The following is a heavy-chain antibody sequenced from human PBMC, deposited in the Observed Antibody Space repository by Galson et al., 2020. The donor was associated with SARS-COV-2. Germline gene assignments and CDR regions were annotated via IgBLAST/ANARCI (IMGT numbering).Heavy chain of an antibody. D-gene: IGHD3-22*01. Sequence: GESLKISCAASGFTFSSYAMSWVRQAPGKGLEWVSAISGSGGSTYYADSVKGRFTISRDNSKNTLYLQMNSLRAEDTAVYYCAKDQRPGIVVVIMGAFDIWGQGTMVTVSS. CDR1: GFTFSSYA. CDR3: AKDQRPGIVVVIMGAFDI. J-gene: IGHJ3*02. V-gene: IGHV3-23*01. CDR2: ISGSGGST.